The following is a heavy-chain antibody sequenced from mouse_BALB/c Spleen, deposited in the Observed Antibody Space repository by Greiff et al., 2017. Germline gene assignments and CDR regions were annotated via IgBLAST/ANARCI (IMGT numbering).Heavy chain of an antibody. CDR2: ISNGGGST. CDR1: GFTFSSYT. D-gene: IGHD2-10*01. Sequence: EVHLVESGGGLVQPGGSLKLSCAASGFTFSSYTMSWVRQTPEKRLEWVAYISNGGGSTYYPDTVKGRFTISRDNAKNTLYLQMSSLKSEDTAMYYCARPLAYSDAMDYWGQGTSVTVSS. CDR3: ARPLAYSDAMDY. J-gene: IGHJ4*01. V-gene: IGHV5-12-2*01.